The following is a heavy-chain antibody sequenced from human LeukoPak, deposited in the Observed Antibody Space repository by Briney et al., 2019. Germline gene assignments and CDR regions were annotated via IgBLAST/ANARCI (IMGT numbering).Heavy chain of an antibody. D-gene: IGHD3-22*01. V-gene: IGHV3-30*18. CDR2: ISYDGSNK. J-gene: IGHJ4*02. CDR1: GFTFSSYG. CDR3: AKDTRTDVVSFDY. Sequence: GGSLRLSCAASGFTFSSYGMHWVRQAPGKGLEWVAVISYDGSNKYYADSVKGRFTISRDNSKNTLYLQMNSLRAEDTAVYYCAKDTRTDVVSFDYWGQGTLVTVSS.